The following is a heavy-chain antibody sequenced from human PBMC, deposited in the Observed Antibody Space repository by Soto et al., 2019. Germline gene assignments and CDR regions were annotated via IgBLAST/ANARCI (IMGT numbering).Heavy chain of an antibody. CDR1: GGSFSGYY. CDR3: ARNSVQLWRKNNWYDP. CDR2: INHSGST. D-gene: IGHD5-18*01. V-gene: IGHV4-34*01. Sequence: ALTCAVYGGSFSGYYWSWIRQPPGKGLEWIGEINHSGSTNYNPSLKSRVTISVDTSKNQFSLKLSSVTAADTAAYYPARNSVQLWRKNNWYDPWGQGNLVTVSS. J-gene: IGHJ5*02.